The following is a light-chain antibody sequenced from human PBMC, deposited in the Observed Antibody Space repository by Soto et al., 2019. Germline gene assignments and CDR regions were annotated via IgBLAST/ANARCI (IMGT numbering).Light chain of an antibody. Sequence: EIVMTQSPGTLSVSPGERASLSCRASQSVSSNLAWYQQKPGQAPRLLIYDASSRATGIPARFSGSGSGTNFTLTLSSLQSEDCAVYDCQQYYHWPWTFGQGTKVDIK. CDR3: QQYYHWPWT. CDR1: QSVSSN. J-gene: IGKJ1*01. CDR2: DAS. V-gene: IGKV3-15*01.